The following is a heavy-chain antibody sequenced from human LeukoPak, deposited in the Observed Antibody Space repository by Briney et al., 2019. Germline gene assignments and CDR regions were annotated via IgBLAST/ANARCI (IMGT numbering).Heavy chain of an antibody. V-gene: IGHV4-59*08. J-gene: IGHJ4*02. CDR3: ARTQGSGSESFAFDY. D-gene: IGHD3-10*01. CDR2: TYYSGTT. Sequence: SETLSLTCTVSGGSLSSYYWSWIRQPPGKGLEWIGYTYYSGTTTYNPSLMSRVTISVDTSMNQFSLALRLVTAADTAVYFCARTQGSGSESFAFDYWGQGSLVTVSS. CDR1: GGSLSSYY.